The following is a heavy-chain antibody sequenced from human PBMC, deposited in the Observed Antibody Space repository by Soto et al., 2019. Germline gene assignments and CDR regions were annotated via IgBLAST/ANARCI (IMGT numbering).Heavy chain of an antibody. Sequence: ASAKASCKASGYTFTGYYMNGVRQAPGDGLEGMGWINPNRGGTNYAQKFQGRVTMTRDTSISTAYKELSRLRPDHTAVYYCARDGGIPLDSWGQGSLVTLSS. CDR2: INPNRGGT. D-gene: IGHD3-16*01. CDR1: GYTFTGYY. J-gene: IGHJ5*01. V-gene: IGHV1-2*02. CDR3: ARDGGIPLDS.